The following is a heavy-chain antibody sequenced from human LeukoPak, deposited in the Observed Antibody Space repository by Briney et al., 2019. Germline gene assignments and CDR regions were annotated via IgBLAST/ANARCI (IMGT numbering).Heavy chain of an antibody. D-gene: IGHD3-22*01. Sequence: SETLSLTCTVSGGSISSGDYYWSWIRQPPGKGLEWIGYIYYSGSTYYNPSLKSRVTISVDTSKNQFSLKLSSVTAADTAAYYCARHVELYYYDSSGSKGIFDYWGQGTLVTVSS. J-gene: IGHJ4*02. CDR3: ARHVELYYYDSSGSKGIFDY. CDR1: GGSISSGDYY. V-gene: IGHV4-30-4*08. CDR2: IYYSGST.